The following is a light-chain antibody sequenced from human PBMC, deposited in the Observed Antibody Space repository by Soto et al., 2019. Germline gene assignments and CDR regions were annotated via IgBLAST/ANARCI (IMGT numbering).Light chain of an antibody. J-gene: IGLJ2*01. CDR1: SIDVVGYNY. CDR3: CSYAGSYIFGV. Sequence: QSALTQPRSVSGSPGQSVTISCTGTSIDVVGYNYVSWYQQHPGKAPKLIIFDVSLRPSGVPDRFSGSKSGNTASLTISGLQAEDEADYYCCSYAGSYIFGVFGGGTKLTVL. V-gene: IGLV2-11*01. CDR2: DVS.